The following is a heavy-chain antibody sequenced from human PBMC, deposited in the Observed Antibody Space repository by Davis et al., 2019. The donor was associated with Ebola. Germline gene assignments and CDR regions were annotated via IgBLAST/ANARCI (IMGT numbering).Heavy chain of an antibody. CDR2: IKQDGSEK. V-gene: IGHV3-7*01. Sequence: GGSLRLSCAASGFTFSSYWMSWVRQAPGKGLEWVANIKQDGSEKYYVDSVKGRFTISRDNAKNSLYLQMNSLRAEDTAVYYCARDMGTARVLYDYGMDVWGKGTTVTVSS. D-gene: IGHD5-18*01. CDR1: GFTFSSYW. J-gene: IGHJ6*04. CDR3: ARDMGTARVLYDYGMDV.